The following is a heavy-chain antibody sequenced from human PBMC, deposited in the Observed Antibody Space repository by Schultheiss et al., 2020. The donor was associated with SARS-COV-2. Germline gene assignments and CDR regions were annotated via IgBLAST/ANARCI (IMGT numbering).Heavy chain of an antibody. CDR1: GFTFSSYA. D-gene: IGHD5-18*01. J-gene: IGHJ4*02. V-gene: IGHV3-21*01. CDR3: ARDCGYSSKDY. CDR2: ISSSSSYI. Sequence: GESLKISCSASGFTFSSYAMHWVRQAPGKGLEWVSSISSSSSYIYYADSVKGRFTISRDNAKNSLYLQMNSLRAEDTAVYYCARDCGYSSKDYWGQGTLVTVSS.